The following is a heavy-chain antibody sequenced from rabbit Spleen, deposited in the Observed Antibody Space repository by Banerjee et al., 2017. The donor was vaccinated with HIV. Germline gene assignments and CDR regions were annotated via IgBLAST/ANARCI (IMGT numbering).Heavy chain of an antibody. J-gene: IGHJ6*01. CDR1: GFDFSRYY. V-gene: IGHV1S40*01. D-gene: IGHD1-1*01. CDR3: ARDTATSFSTYGMDL. Sequence: QSLEESGGGLVQPGGSLTLSCKASGFDFSRYYMSWVRQAPGKGLEWIGDIDPIFGIAVYASWVNGRFTISKTSSTTVTLQMTSLTAADTATYFCARDTATSFSTYGMDLWGPGTLVTVS. CDR2: IDPIFGIA.